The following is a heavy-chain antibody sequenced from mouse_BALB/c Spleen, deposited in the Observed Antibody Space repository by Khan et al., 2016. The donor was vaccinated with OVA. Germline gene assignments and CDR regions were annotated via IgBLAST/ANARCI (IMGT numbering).Heavy chain of an antibody. CDR2: IYTYTGEP. Sequence: QIQLVQSGPDLKKPGETVKISCKASGYTFTNYGINWVKQAPGKGLKWMGWIYTYTGEPTYADDFKGRFAFSLATYASTAYLQINNLKNEDTATDFCARVGRRAMDYWGQGTSVTVSS. CDR3: ARVGRRAMDY. V-gene: IGHV9-3-1*01. CDR1: GYTFTNYG. D-gene: IGHD4-1*01. J-gene: IGHJ4*01.